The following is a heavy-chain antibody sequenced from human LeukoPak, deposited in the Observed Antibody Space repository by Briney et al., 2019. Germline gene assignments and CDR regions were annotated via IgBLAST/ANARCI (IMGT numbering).Heavy chain of an antibody. CDR1: GGSFSGYY. D-gene: IGHD3-22*01. V-gene: IGHV4-34*01. Sequence: SETLSPTCTVSGGSFSGYYWAWIRQPPGKGLEWIGEINQNGGTNYKSSLKRRVTMSVDTSKNQFSLKLTSVTAADTAVYYCARVLGYYDSSGSFDYWGQGTLVTVSS. CDR2: INQNGGT. CDR3: ARVLGYYDSSGSFDY. J-gene: IGHJ4*02.